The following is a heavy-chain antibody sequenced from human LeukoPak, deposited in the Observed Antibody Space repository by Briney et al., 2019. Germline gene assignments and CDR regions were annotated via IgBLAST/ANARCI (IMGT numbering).Heavy chain of an antibody. J-gene: IGHJ4*02. Sequence: GGSLRLSCAASGFTFSSYAMSWVRQAPGKGLEWVSAISGSGGSTYYADSVKGRFTISRDDSKNTLYLQMNSLRAEDTAVYYCARGGGVIEFDYWGQGTLVTVSS. V-gene: IGHV3-23*01. D-gene: IGHD3-16*02. CDR3: ARGGGVIEFDY. CDR2: ISGSGGST. CDR1: GFTFSSYA.